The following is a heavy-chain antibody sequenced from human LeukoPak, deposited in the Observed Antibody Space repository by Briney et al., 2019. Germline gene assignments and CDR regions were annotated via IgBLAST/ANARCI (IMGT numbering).Heavy chain of an antibody. V-gene: IGHV3-23*01. Sequence: GGSLRLSCAASGFTFSSYAMSWVRQAPGKGLEWVSTVSGSGYSTYYADSVKGRFTISRDNSKNTLFLQMNSLRAEDTAVYYCAKATYSSSWNLYFDYWGQGTLVTVSS. J-gene: IGHJ4*02. CDR2: VSGSGYST. D-gene: IGHD6-13*01. CDR1: GFTFSSYA. CDR3: AKATYSSSWNLYFDY.